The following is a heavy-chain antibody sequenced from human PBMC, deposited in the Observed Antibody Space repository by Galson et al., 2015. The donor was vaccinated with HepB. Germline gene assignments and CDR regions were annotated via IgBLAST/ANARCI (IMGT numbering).Heavy chain of an antibody. J-gene: IGHJ5*02. CDR1: GFTFTSSA. V-gene: IGHV1-58*02. Sequence: SVKVSCKASGFTFTSSAMQWVRQARGQRLEWIGWIVVGSGNTNYAQKFQERVTITRDMSTSTAYMELSSLRSEDTAVYYCAADTYGDHPGRFDPWGQGTLVTVSS. CDR3: AADTYGDHPGRFDP. CDR2: IVVGSGNT. D-gene: IGHD4-17*01.